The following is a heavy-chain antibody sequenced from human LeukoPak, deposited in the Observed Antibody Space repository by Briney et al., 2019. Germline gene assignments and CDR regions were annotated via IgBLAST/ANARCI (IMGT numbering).Heavy chain of an antibody. CDR3: ARQSGSYYSNFDY. V-gene: IGHV5-51*01. CDR1: GYMFPSYW. CDR2: NYLGDSDT. Sequence: GESLKISCKGSGYMFPSYWIGWVRQMPGKGLEWMGINYLGDSDTRYSPSFQGPVTISADKSTSTASLRWSSLKASDTAMYYCARQSGSYYSNFDYWGQGTLVTVSS. J-gene: IGHJ4*02. D-gene: IGHD3-10*01.